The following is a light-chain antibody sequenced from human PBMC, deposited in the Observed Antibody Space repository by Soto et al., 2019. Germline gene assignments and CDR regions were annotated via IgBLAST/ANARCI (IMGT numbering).Light chain of an antibody. CDR3: SSYTRSSTRV. CDR1: SSDVGAYNY. Sequence: QSALTQPASVSGSPGQSITISCTGTSSDVGAYNYVSWYQQHPGKAPKLMIYEVTYRPSGVSDRFSGSKSGNTASLTISGLQAEDEADYYCSSYTRSSTRVFGTGTKVTVL. CDR2: EVT. V-gene: IGLV2-14*01. J-gene: IGLJ1*01.